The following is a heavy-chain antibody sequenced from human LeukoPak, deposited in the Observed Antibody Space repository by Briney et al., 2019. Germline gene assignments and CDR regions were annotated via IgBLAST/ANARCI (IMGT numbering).Heavy chain of an antibody. V-gene: IGHV3-33*01. CDR3: ARDSFVDTAMKFDY. CDR1: GFTFSSYG. D-gene: IGHD5-18*01. CDR2: IWYDGSNK. Sequence: PGGSLRLSCAASGFTFSSYGMHWVRQAPGKGLEWVAVIWYDGSNKYYADSVKGRFTISRDNSKNTLYLQMNSLRAEDTAVYYCARDSFVDTAMKFDYWGQGTLVTVSS. J-gene: IGHJ4*02.